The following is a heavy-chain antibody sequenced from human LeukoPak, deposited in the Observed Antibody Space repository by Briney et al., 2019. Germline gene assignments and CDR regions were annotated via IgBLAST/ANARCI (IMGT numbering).Heavy chain of an antibody. J-gene: IGHJ6*03. D-gene: IGHD1-26*01. CDR3: AREAEGGLPGDYYYYMDV. CDR2: LNNSGST. V-gene: IGHV4-59*01. Sequence: KPSETLSLTCTVSGGSISNYYWSWIRQPPGKGLEWIGSLNNSGSTNYNPSLKSRVTISKGTSKNQFSLKLSSVTAADTAVYYCAREAEGGLPGDYYYYMDVWGKGTTVTVSS. CDR1: GGSISNYY.